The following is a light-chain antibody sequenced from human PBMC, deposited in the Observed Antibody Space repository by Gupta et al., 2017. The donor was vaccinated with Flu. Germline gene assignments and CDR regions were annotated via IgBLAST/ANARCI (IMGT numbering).Light chain of an antibody. Sequence: PPSLYASVGDRVTITCRTNESIRSYLAWYQTKPGKAPKLLIYAASRLRSGVPSRCSGSVSGTDFTLTISRLQPEDFATYYCQQHNSSPGSFGRGTKVDI. J-gene: IGKJ4*01. CDR2: AAS. CDR1: ESIRSY. V-gene: IGKV1-39*01. CDR3: QQHNSSPGS.